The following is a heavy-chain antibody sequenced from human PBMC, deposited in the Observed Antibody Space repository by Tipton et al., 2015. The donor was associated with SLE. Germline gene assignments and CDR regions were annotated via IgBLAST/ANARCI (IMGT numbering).Heavy chain of an antibody. J-gene: IGHJ3*02. CDR2: INHSGST. CDR3: ARRGGEIRHYDFWSGRDGAFDI. V-gene: IGHV4-34*01. Sequence: TLSLTCAVYGGPFSGYYWSWIRQPPGKGLEWIGEINHSGSTNYNPSLKSRVTISVDTSKNQFSLKLSSVTAADTAVYYCARRGGEIRHYDFWSGRDGAFDIWGQGTMVTVSS. D-gene: IGHD3-3*01. CDR1: GGPFSGYY.